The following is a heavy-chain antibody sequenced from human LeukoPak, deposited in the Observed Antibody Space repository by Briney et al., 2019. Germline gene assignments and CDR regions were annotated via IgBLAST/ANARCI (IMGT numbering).Heavy chain of an antibody. D-gene: IGHD1-14*01. J-gene: IGHJ3*02. V-gene: IGHV6-1*01. Sequence: SQTLPLTCAFSGDSVSSTNVGWNWIRQSPSSGLEWLGRTYYRSQFYNDYADSVKGRITITPDTSKNQFSLQLSSLTPDDTAVYYCARGTAFDIWGQGTMVTVSS. CDR3: ARGTAFDI. CDR1: GDSVSSTNVG. CDR2: TYYRSQFYN.